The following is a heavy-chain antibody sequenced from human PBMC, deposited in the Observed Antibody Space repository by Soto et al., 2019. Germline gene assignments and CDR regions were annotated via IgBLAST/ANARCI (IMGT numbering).Heavy chain of an antibody. CDR1: GHIFSGYW. CDR3: ARVAGSGWYLDY. J-gene: IGHJ4*02. CDR2: IYFSDSDT. V-gene: IGHV5-51*01. D-gene: IGHD6-19*01. Sequence: PGESLKISCKGSGHIFSGYWIGWVRQMPGKGLEWMGIIYFSDSDTRYSPSFQGQVTISADKSITTAYLKWSSLKASDTAMYYCARVAGSGWYLDYWGQGTQVPVSS.